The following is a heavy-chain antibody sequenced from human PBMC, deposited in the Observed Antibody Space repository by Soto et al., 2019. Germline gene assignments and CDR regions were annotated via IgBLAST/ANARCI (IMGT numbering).Heavy chain of an antibody. V-gene: IGHV5-51*01. D-gene: IGHD6-6*01. CDR3: ARPIDYRSSSTGFDD. Sequence: GESLKISCKGSGCSYSTYSIACVRQNPGKGLEFLGIIYPGNSDTRYSPSFQGQVTISADKAISTAYMQWSSLKASDTDIYYCARPIDYRSSSTGFDDWGQGTLVTVSS. CDR2: IYPGNSDT. CDR1: GCSYSTYS. J-gene: IGHJ4*02.